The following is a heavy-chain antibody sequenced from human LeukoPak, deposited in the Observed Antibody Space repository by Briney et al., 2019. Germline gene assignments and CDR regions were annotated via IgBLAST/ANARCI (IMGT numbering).Heavy chain of an antibody. J-gene: IGHJ4*02. CDR3: ALGGRRDWLLLHH. CDR1: GFTFSSYG. V-gene: IGHV3-30*03. D-gene: IGHD3-9*01. CDR2: VSYDGSNK. Sequence: GGSLRLSCAASGFTFSSYGMHWVRQAPGKGLEWVAVVSYDGSNKYYADSVKGRFTISRDNSKNTLYLQMNSLRAEDTAVYYCALGGRRDWLLLHHWGQGTLVTVSS.